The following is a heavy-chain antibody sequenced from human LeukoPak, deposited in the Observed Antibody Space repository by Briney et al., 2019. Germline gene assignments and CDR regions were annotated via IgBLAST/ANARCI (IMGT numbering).Heavy chain of an antibody. CDR2: IKQDGSGK. D-gene: IGHD3-10*01. J-gene: IGHJ4*02. CDR1: GFTFSSYW. V-gene: IGHV3-7*03. Sequence: PGGSLRLSCAASGFTFSSYWMSWVRQAPGKGLEWVANIKQDGSGKYYVDSVKGRFTISRDNAKNSLYLQMNSLRAEDTAVYYFSREVEEWFGEPSFDYWGQGTLVTVSS. CDR3: SREVEEWFGEPSFDY.